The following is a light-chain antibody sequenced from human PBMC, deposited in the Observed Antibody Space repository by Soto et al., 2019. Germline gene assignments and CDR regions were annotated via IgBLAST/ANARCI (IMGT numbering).Light chain of an antibody. V-gene: IGKV1-5*03. Sequence: DIQMTQSPSTLSASVGDRVTITCRASQSISSWLAWYQQKAGKAPKVLISKASTLESGVPSRFSASGSGTEFTINIRSLQPDDFATYCCQQYNGYSSTFGQGTKVQIK. CDR3: QQYNGYSST. J-gene: IGKJ1*01. CDR2: KAS. CDR1: QSISSW.